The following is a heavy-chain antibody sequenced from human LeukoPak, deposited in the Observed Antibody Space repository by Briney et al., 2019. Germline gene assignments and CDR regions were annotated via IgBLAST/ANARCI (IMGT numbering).Heavy chain of an antibody. Sequence: ASVKVSCKASGYTFTSYGISWVRQAPGQGLEWMGWISAYNGNTNYAQKFQGRVTITADESTSTAYMELSSLRSEDTAVYYCARAFYGSGIYFDYWGQGTLVTVSS. CDR3: ARAFYGSGIYFDY. J-gene: IGHJ4*02. CDR2: ISAYNGNT. CDR1: GYTFTSYG. D-gene: IGHD3-10*01. V-gene: IGHV1-18*01.